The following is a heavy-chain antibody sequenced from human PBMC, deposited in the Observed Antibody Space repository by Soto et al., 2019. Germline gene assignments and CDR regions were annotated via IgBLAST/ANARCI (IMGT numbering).Heavy chain of an antibody. D-gene: IGHD6-19*01. CDR1: GYTFTSYA. V-gene: IGHV1-3*01. CDR2: INAGNGNT. Sequence: GASVKVSCKASGYTFTSYAMHWVRQAPGRRLEWKGWINAGNGNTKYSQKFQGRVTITRDTSASTAYMELSSLRSEDTAVYYCARGRVPQWGWSWYYFDYWGQGTLVTVSS. CDR3: ARGRVPQWGWSWYYFDY. J-gene: IGHJ4*02.